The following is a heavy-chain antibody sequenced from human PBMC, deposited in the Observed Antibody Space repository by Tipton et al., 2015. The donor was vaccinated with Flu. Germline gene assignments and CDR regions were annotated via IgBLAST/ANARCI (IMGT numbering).Heavy chain of an antibody. CDR1: GGSISSYY. Sequence: TLSLTCTVSGGSISSYYWSWIRQPPGKGLEWIGYIYYSGSTNYNPSLKSRVTISVDTSKNQFSLKLSSVTAADTAVYYCASGSGWDGGGAKYYYYGMDVWGQGTTVTVSS. CDR3: ASGSGWDGGGAKYYYYGMDV. J-gene: IGHJ6*02. D-gene: IGHD6-19*01. CDR2: IYYSGST. V-gene: IGHV4-59*01.